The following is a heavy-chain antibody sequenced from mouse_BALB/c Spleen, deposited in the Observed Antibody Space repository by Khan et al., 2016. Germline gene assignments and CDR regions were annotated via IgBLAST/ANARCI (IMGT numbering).Heavy chain of an antibody. CDR2: IRYSGST. Sequence: EVQLQDSGPGLVKPSQSLSLTCTVTGYSITSDYAWNWIRQFPGNKLEWMGYIRYSGSTSYNPSLKSRISITRDTSKNQFFLQLNSVTTEDTATYYCARSGIYYFDYWGQGTTLTVSS. D-gene: IGHD3-1*01. V-gene: IGHV3-2*02. CDR3: ARSGIYYFDY. CDR1: GYSITSDYA. J-gene: IGHJ2*01.